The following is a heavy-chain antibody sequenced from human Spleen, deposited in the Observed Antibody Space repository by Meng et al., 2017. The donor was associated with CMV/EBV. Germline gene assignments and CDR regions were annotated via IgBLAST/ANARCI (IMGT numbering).Heavy chain of an antibody. J-gene: IGHJ6*02. CDR2: ISSSSSYI. V-gene: IGHV3-21*01. D-gene: IGHD3-3*01. CDR1: GFTFSSYS. Sequence: ASGFTFSSYSMNWVRQAPGKGLEWVSSISSSSSYIYYADSVKGRFTISRDNAKNSLYLQMNSLRAEDTAVYYCARRRSDYYYGMDVWGQGTTVTVSS. CDR3: ARRRSDYYYGMDV.